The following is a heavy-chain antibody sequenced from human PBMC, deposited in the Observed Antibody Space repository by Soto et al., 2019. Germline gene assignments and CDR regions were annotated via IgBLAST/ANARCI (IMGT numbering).Heavy chain of an antibody. V-gene: IGHV3-64D*08. CDR1: GFTFSSYA. CDR2: ISSNGGST. Sequence: GGSLRLSCSASGFTFSSYAMHWVRQAPGKGLEYVSAISSNGGSTYYADSVKGRFTISRDNSKNTLYLQMSSLRAEDTAVYYCVKPRGYDFWSGYYTDYFDYWGQGTLVTVSS. CDR3: VKPRGYDFWSGYYTDYFDY. D-gene: IGHD3-3*01. J-gene: IGHJ4*02.